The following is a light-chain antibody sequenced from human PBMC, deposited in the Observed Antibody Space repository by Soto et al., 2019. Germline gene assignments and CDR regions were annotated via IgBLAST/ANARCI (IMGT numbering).Light chain of an antibody. CDR2: WAS. V-gene: IGKV4-1*01. CDR1: QSLLYSPNTKNY. J-gene: IGKJ1*01. Sequence: DIVMTQSPDSLAVSLGERATIDCKSSQSLLYSPNTKNYLAWYQQKPGQPPKLLIYWASTRESGVPDRFTGSGSGTDFTLTISSLQAEDVAVYYCQQYYDAPQTFGRGTKVESK. CDR3: QQYYDAPQT.